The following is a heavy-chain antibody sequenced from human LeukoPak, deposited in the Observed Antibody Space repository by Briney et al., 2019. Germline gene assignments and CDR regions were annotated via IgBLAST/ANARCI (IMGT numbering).Heavy chain of an antibody. CDR2: LSGSGDTT. Sequence: GGSLRLSCAASGSTFSSYAMSWVRQAPGKGLEWVSALSGSGDTTYYADSVKGRFTISRDNSKNTLYLQMNSLRAEDTAVYYCAKDQDSMVRGIIWMNNWFDPWGQGTLVTVSS. CDR3: AKDQDSMVRGIIWMNNWFDP. CDR1: GSTFSSYA. D-gene: IGHD3-10*01. V-gene: IGHV3-23*01. J-gene: IGHJ5*02.